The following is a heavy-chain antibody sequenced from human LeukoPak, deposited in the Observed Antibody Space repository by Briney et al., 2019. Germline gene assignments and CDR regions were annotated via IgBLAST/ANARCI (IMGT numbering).Heavy chain of an antibody. CDR2: ISGSGGST. D-gene: IGHD4-17*01. J-gene: IGHJ3*02. CDR1: GFTFSTYG. CDR3: ARDPNGDYIGAFDM. Sequence: GGTLRLSCEASGFTFSTYGMSWVRQAPGKGLEWVSAISGSGGSTYYADSVKGRVTISRDNSKNTLYLQVNSLRVEDTAVYYCARDPNGDYIGAFDMWGPGTMVTVSS. V-gene: IGHV3-23*01.